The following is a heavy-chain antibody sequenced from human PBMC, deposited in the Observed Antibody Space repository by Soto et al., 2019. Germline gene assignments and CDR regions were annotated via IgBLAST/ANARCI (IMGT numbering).Heavy chain of an antibody. CDR3: AIEGRYVDY. CDR1: GGPIRSISHY. Sequence: SETLSLTCTVSGGPIRSISHYWGWIRQSPGTGLEWIGSIDESGDSYYNPSLKSRVTIFVDTSKNQFSLKLISVTGADSAIYYCAIEGRYVDYWGQGTLVTVS. V-gene: IGHV4-39*02. D-gene: IGHD1-26*01. CDR2: IDESGDS. J-gene: IGHJ4*02.